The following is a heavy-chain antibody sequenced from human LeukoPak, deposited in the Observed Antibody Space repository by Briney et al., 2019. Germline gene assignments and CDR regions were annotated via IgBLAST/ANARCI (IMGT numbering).Heavy chain of an antibody. D-gene: IGHD2-2*01. CDR3: ARDAAAPLYAFDI. V-gene: IGHV3-30-3*01. J-gene: IGHJ3*02. CDR2: ISYDGSNK. CDR1: GFTFSSYA. Sequence: GGSLRLSCAASGFTFSSYAMHWVRQAPGKGLEWVAVISYDGSNKYYADSVKGRFTISRDNSKNTLYLQMNSLRAEDTAVYYCARDAAAPLYAFDIWGQGTMVTVSS.